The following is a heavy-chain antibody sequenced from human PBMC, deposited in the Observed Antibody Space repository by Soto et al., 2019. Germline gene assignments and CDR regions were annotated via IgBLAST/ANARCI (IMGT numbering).Heavy chain of an antibody. CDR2: IYSGGSI. J-gene: IGHJ6*02. D-gene: IGHD2-2*02. V-gene: IGHV3-53*01. CDR1: GLTVSSNY. CDR3: AREAYCTSSSCYTRYGMDV. Sequence: GGSLRLSCVASGLTVSSNYMSWVRQAPGKGLEWVSVIYSGGSIYYADSVKGRFTISRDNSKNTLYLQMNSLRAEDTGVYYCAREAYCTSSSCYTRYGMDVWGQGTTVTVSS.